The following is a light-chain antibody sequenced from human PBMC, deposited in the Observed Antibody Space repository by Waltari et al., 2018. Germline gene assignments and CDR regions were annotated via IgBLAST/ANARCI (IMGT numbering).Light chain of an antibody. CDR2: AAY. CDR1: QSISSY. V-gene: IGKV1-39*01. J-gene: IGKJ4*01. Sequence: DIQMTQSPSSLSASVGDRVTITCRASQSISSYLNWYQQKPGKAPKLLIYAAYSLKSGVPSRFSGSGSGTDFTLTISSLQPEDFATYYCQQSYSTPLTFGGGTKVEIK. CDR3: QQSYSTPLT.